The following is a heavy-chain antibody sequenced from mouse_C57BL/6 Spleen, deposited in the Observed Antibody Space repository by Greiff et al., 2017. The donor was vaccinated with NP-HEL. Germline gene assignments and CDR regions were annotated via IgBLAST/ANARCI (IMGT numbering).Heavy chain of an antibody. CDR2: IDPETGGT. J-gene: IGHJ2*01. Sequence: VKLQESGAELVRPGASVTLSCKASGYTFTDYEMHWVKQTPVHGLEWIGAIDPETGGTAYNQKFKGKAILTADKSSSTAYMELRSLTSEDSAVYYCTRNYYGSGYWGQGTTLTVSS. D-gene: IGHD1-1*01. V-gene: IGHV1-15*01. CDR3: TRNYYGSGY. CDR1: GYTFTDYE.